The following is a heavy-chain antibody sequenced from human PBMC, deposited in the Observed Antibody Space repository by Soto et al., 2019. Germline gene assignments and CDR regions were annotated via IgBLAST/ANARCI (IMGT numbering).Heavy chain of an antibody. CDR2: TNEDGSDK. CDR3: VSWSSGNYGPHYNY. Sequence: GGSLRLSCAASGFTFSSFWVSWVRQTPGKGLEWVAHTNEDGSDKYYVDSVKGRFTISRDNPKNSLSLQMNSLRAEDTALYYCVSWSSGNYGPHYNYWGQGA. V-gene: IGHV3-7*01. CDR1: GFTFSSFW. J-gene: IGHJ4*02. D-gene: IGHD1-26*01.